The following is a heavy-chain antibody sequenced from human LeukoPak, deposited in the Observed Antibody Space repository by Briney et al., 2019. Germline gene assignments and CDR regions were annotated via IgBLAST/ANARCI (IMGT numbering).Heavy chain of an antibody. CDR1: GYTFTSYA. CDR2: INTNTGNP. D-gene: IGHD3-22*01. V-gene: IGHV7-4-1*02. Sequence: ASVKVSCKASGYTFTSYAMNWVRQAPGQGLEWMGWINTNTGNPTYVQGFTGRFVFSLDTSVSTAYLQISSLKAEDTAVYYCAKGYYDSSGYSYYFDYWGQGTLVTASS. J-gene: IGHJ4*02. CDR3: AKGYYDSSGYSYYFDY.